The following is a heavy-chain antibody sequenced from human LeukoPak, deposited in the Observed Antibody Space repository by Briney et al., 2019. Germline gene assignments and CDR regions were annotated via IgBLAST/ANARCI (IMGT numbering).Heavy chain of an antibody. D-gene: IGHD6-6*01. CDR3: ARDRLISSSSGDWFDP. Sequence: ASVKVSCKASGYTFTGYYMHWVRQAPGQGLEWVGWINPNSGGTNYAQKFQGRVTMTRDTSISTAYMELSRLRSDDTAVYYCARDRLISSSSGDWFDPWGQGTLVTVSS. CDR1: GYTFTGYY. J-gene: IGHJ5*02. V-gene: IGHV1-2*02. CDR2: INPNSGGT.